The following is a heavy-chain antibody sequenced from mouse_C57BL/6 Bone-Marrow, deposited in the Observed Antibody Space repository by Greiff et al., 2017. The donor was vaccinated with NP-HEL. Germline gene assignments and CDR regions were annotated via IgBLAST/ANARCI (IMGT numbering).Heavy chain of an antibody. CDR1: GYTFTSYW. Sequence: QVQLQQPGAELVKPGASVKLSCKASGYTFTSYWMQWVKQRPGQGLEWIGEIDPSDRYTNYNQKFKGKATLTVDTSSSTAYMQLSSLTSEDSAVYYCATGSSYGYFDYWGQGTTLTVSS. D-gene: IGHD1-1*01. J-gene: IGHJ2*01. V-gene: IGHV1-50*01. CDR3: ATGSSYGYFDY. CDR2: IDPSDRYT.